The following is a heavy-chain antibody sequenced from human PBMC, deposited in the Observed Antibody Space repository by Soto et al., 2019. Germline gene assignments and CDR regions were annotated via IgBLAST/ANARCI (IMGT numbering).Heavy chain of an antibody. CDR2: IYHSGST. Sequence: PSETLSLTCAVSGGSISSSIWWSWVRQPPGKGLEWIGEIYHSGSTNYNPSLKSRVTISVDKSKNQFSLKLSSVTAADTAVYYCASVTRTCISTSCYRYYYGMDVWGQGTTVTVSS. V-gene: IGHV4-4*02. D-gene: IGHD2-2*02. CDR3: ASVTRTCISTSCYRYYYGMDV. J-gene: IGHJ6*02. CDR1: GGSISSSIW.